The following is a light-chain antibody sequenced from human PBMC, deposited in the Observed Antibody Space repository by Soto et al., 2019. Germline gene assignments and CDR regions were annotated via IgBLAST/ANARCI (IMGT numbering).Light chain of an antibody. V-gene: IGLV2-23*02. CDR2: EVS. CDR3: CSYAGSSTFVV. CDR1: SSDVGSYNL. J-gene: IGLJ2*01. Sequence: QPASVSGSPGQSITISCTGTSSDVGSYNLVSWYQQHPGKAPKLMIYEVSKRPSGVSNRSSGSKSGNTASLTISGLQAEDEADYYCCSYAGSSTFVVFGGGTKLTVL.